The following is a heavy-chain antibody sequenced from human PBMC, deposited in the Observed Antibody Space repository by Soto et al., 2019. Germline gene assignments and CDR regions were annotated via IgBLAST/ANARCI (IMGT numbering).Heavy chain of an antibody. CDR2: INHSGST. V-gene: IGHV4-34*01. D-gene: IGHD3-10*01. CDR3: ARDRGRDGYFDY. J-gene: IGHJ4*02. Sequence: SETLSLTCAVYGGSFSGYYWNWIRQPPGKGLEWIGEINHSGSTNYNPSLKSRVTISLDTSKNQFSLKLSSVTAADTAVYYCARDRGRDGYFDYWGQGTLVTVSS. CDR1: GGSFSGYY.